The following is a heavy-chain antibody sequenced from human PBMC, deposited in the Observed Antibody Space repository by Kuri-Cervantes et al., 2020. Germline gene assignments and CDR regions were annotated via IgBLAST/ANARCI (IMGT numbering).Heavy chain of an antibody. J-gene: IGHJ4*02. V-gene: IGHV4-4*07. CDR1: GGSISSYY. D-gene: IGHD2-21*02. Sequence: ESLKISCSVSGGSISSYYWNWIRQPAGKGLEWIGHIYTSGSTNYNPSLKSRVTMSIDTSKNQFSLKLTPVTAADTAVYYCAGGGDWPNSKIDYWGQGTLVTVSS. CDR3: AGGGDWPNSKIDY. CDR2: IYTSGST.